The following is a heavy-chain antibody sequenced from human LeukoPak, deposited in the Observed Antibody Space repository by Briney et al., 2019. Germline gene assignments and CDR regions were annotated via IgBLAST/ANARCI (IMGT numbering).Heavy chain of an antibody. V-gene: IGHV1-69*13. CDR1: GGTFSSYA. CDR2: IIPIFGTA. J-gene: IGHJ4*02. D-gene: IGHD5-18*01. CDR3: ASSRRGSHGYFLYFDY. Sequence: SVKVSCKASGGTFSSYAISWVRQAPGQGLEWMGGIIPIFGTANYAQKFQGRVTITADESTSTAYMELSSLRSEDTAVYYCASSRRGSHGYFLYFDYWGQGTLVTVSS.